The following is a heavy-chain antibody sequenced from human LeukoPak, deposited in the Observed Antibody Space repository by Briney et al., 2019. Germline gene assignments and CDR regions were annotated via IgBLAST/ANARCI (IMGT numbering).Heavy chain of an antibody. CDR2: IYYTGST. V-gene: IGHV4-39*01. Sequence: PSETLSLTCTVSGGSISSSSHYWGWIRQPPGMGLEWIGNIYYTGSTNYNPSLKSRVTISVDTSKNQFSLKLSSVTAAATADYYCARRVAGSGYRDYWGQGILVTVSS. CDR1: GGSISSSSHY. D-gene: IGHD3-22*01. J-gene: IGHJ4*02. CDR3: ARRVAGSGYRDY.